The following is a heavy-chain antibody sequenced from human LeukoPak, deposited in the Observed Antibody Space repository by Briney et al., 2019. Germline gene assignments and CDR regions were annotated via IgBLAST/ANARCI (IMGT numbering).Heavy chain of an antibody. CDR3: ASLMWDIVGATDFDY. V-gene: IGHV4-39*01. J-gene: IGHJ4*02. CDR2: IYYSGST. CDR1: GGSISSSSYY. D-gene: IGHD1-26*01. Sequence: SETLSLTCTVSGGSISSSSYYWGWIRQPPGKGLEWIGSIYYSGSTYYNPSLKSRVTTSVDTSKNQFSLKLSSVTAADTAVYYCASLMWDIVGATDFDYWGQGTLVTVSS.